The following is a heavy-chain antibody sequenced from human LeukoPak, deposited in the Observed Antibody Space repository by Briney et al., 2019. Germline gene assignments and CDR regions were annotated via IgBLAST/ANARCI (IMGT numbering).Heavy chain of an antibody. CDR1: GFTFSSYS. CDR2: ISSSSSYI. Sequence: GGSLRLSCAASGFTFSSYSMNWVRQAPGKGLEWVSSISSSSSYIYYADSMKGRFTISRDNAKNSLYLQMNSLRAEDTAVYYCAGSGTYYGRDQKIDYWGQGTLVTVSS. CDR3: AGSGTYYGRDQKIDY. D-gene: IGHD3-10*01. J-gene: IGHJ4*02. V-gene: IGHV3-21*01.